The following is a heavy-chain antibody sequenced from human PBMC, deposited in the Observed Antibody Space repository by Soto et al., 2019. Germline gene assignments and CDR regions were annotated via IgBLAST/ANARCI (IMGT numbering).Heavy chain of an antibody. CDR2: ISSSSSTT. J-gene: IGHJ4*02. CDR3: ARDEEGGTIFGVVTYFDY. CDR1: GFTFSSYG. Sequence: GGSLRLSCAASGFTFSSYGMNWVRQAPGKGLEWVSYISSSSSTTYYADSVKGRFTISRDNAKNSLHLQMNSLRGEDTAVYYCARDEEGGTIFGVVTYFDYWGQGALVTVSS. V-gene: IGHV3-48*01. D-gene: IGHD3-3*01.